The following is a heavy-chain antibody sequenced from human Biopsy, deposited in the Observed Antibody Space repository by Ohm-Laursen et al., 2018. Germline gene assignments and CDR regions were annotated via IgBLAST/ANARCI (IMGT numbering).Heavy chain of an antibody. V-gene: IGHV3-21*01. CDR2: ISETSSHI. J-gene: IGHJ6*02. CDR1: GFSVSSYD. D-gene: IGHD6-6*01. CDR3: ARDSSRRAREGGMDV. Sequence: SLRLYCAASGFSVSSYDMNWVRQAPGKGLEWFSYISETSSHIYDADSVRGRFTVARDIAKNSLYLQLNSLRVEDTAVYYCARDSSRRAREGGMDVWGQGTTVTVSS.